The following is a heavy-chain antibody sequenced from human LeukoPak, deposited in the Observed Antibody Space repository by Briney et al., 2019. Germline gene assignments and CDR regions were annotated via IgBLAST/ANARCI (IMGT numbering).Heavy chain of an antibody. Sequence: GASVKVSCKVSGYTLTELSMHWVRQAPGKGLEWMGGFDPEDGETIYAQKFQGRVTITADKSTSTAYMELSSLRSEDTAVYYCARDRYDYGDYVYPDYWGQGTLVTVSS. V-gene: IGHV1-24*01. CDR2: FDPEDGET. D-gene: IGHD4-17*01. CDR1: GYTLTELS. CDR3: ARDRYDYGDYVYPDY. J-gene: IGHJ4*02.